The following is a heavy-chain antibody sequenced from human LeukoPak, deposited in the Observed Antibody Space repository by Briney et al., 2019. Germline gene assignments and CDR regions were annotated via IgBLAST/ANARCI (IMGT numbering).Heavy chain of an antibody. CDR3: AKDLSSSWFEGLDN. V-gene: IGHV3-33*03. D-gene: IGHD6-13*01. CDR2: RWCEGSNK. J-gene: IGHJ1*01. Sequence: RAGGSLRLSCGASGFTLSTYGMYGVREAPGRGLEWVADRWCEGSNKHYGDSVEGRFTLSRDNSKNTLDLHMKSLRAEDTAVYYCAKDLSSSWFEGLDNWGQGTLVTVSS. CDR1: GFTLSTYG.